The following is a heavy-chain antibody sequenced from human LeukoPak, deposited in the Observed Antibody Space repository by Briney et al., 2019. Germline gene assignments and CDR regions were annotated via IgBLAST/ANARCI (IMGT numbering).Heavy chain of an antibody. CDR3: AKGAASVVVAAVLNY. CDR2: ISWNSGSI. J-gene: IGHJ4*02. CDR1: GFTFDDYA. V-gene: IGHV3-9*01. D-gene: IGHD2-15*01. Sequence: GGSLRLSCAASGFTFDDYAMHWVRQAPGKGLEWVSGISWNSGSIGYADSVKGRFTISRDNAKNSLYLQMNSLRAEDTALYYCAKGAASVVVAAVLNYWGQGTLVTVSS.